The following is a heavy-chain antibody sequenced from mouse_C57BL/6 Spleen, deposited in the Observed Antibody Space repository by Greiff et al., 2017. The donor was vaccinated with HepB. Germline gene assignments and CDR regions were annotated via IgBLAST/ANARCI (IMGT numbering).Heavy chain of an antibody. CDR1: GYTFTSYG. Sequence: QVQLQQSGAELARPGASVKLSCKASGYTFTSYGISWVKQRTGQGLEWIGEIYPRSGNTYYNEKFKGKATLTADKSSSTAYMELRSLTSEDSAVYFCARWGSNYKYFDVWGKGTTVTVSS. V-gene: IGHV1-81*01. CDR2: IYPRSGNT. D-gene: IGHD2-5*01. CDR3: ARWGSNYKYFDV. J-gene: IGHJ1*03.